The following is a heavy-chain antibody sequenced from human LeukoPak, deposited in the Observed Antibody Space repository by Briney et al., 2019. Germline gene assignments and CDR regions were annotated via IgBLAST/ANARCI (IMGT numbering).Heavy chain of an antibody. J-gene: IGHJ4*02. CDR1: GGSISSHY. D-gene: IGHD6-13*01. CDR2: IYYSGST. Sequence: SETLSLTCTVSGGSISSHYWSWIRQPPGKGLEWIGYIYYSGSTNYNPSLKSRVTISVDTSKNQFSLKLSSVTAADTAVYYCARVHSSWYAGGIDYWAQGTLVTVSS. CDR3: ARVHSSWYAGGIDY. V-gene: IGHV4-59*11.